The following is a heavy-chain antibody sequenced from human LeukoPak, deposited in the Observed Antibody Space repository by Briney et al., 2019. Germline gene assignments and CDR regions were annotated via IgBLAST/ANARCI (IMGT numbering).Heavy chain of an antibody. CDR2: IYHSGST. J-gene: IGHJ6*02. CDR3: ARDSRGAGSYYNLPGGMGV. V-gene: IGHV4-30-2*01. D-gene: IGHD3-10*01. Sequence: SETLSLTCAVSGGSISSGGYSWSWIRQPPGKGLEWIGYIYHSGSTYYNPSLKSRVTISVDRSKNQFSLKLSSVTAADTAVYYCARDSRGAGSYYNLPGGMGVWGQGTTVTVSS. CDR1: GGSISSGGYS.